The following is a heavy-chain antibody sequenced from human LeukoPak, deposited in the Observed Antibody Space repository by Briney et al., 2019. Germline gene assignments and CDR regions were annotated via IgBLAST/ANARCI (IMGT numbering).Heavy chain of an antibody. CDR3: ARGPNSNWSGLDF. Sequence: GGSLRLSCVASGFTFSTYWMHWVRRAPGKGPVWVSRINSDGRSISYADSVEGRFTVSRDNAKNTLFLQMDSLRAEDTAIYYCARGPNSNWSGLDFWGQGTLLTVSS. J-gene: IGHJ4*02. CDR2: INSDGRSI. D-gene: IGHD6-6*01. CDR1: GFTFSTYW. V-gene: IGHV3-74*01.